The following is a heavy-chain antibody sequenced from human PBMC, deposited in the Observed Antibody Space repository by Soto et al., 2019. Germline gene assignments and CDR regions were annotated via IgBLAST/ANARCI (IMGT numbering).Heavy chain of an antibody. Sequence: SETLSLTCTVSGGSVSSGSYYWSWIRQPPGKGLEWIGYIYYSGSTNYNPSLKSRVTISVDTSKNQFSLKLSSVTAADTAVYYCARGPIHWSGTTYGMDVWGQGTTVT. D-gene: IGHD3-3*01. CDR2: IYYSGST. V-gene: IGHV4-61*01. CDR3: ARGPIHWSGTTYGMDV. J-gene: IGHJ6*02. CDR1: GGSVSSGSYY.